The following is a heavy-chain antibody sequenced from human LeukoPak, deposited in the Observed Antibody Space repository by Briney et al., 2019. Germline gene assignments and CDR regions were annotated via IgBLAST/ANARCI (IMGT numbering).Heavy chain of an antibody. J-gene: IGHJ6*02. D-gene: IGHD4-11*01. CDR1: GGSFSGYY. CDR2: INHSGST. Sequence: PSETLSLTCAVYGGSFSGYYWSWIRQPPGKGLEWIGEINHSGSTNYNPSLKSRVTISVDTSKNQFSLKLSSVTAADTAVYYCARGPMTTVTTEDYHYYGMDVWGQGTTVTVSS. CDR3: ARGPMTTVTTEDYHYYGMDV. V-gene: IGHV4-34*01.